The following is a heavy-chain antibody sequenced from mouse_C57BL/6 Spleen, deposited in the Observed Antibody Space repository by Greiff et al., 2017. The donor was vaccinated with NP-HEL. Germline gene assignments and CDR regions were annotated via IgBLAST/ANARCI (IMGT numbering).Heavy chain of an antibody. J-gene: IGHJ2*01. CDR2: IHLNSGST. CDR1: GYTFTSYW. CDR3: ARSDDGYPYYFDY. V-gene: IGHV1-64*01. D-gene: IGHD2-3*01. Sequence: VQLQQPGAELVKPGASVKLSCKASGYTFTSYWMHWVKQRPGQGLEWIGMIHLNSGSTNYNEKFKSKATLTVDKSSSTAYMQLSSLTSEDSAVYYCARSDDGYPYYFDYWGQGTTLTVSS.